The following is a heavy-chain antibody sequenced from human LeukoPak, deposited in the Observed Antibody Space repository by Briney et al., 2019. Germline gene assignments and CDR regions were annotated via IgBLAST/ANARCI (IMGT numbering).Heavy chain of an antibody. CDR1: GFTFSSYS. CDR2: ISSSSSYI. CDR3: ARGSRQQYYGSGSPQRFDP. Sequence: GGSLRLSCAASGFTFSSYSMNWVRQAPGKGPEWVSSISSSSSYIYYADSVKGRFTISRDNAKNSLYLQMNSLRAEDTAVYYCARGSRQQYYGSGSPQRFDPWGQGTLVTVSS. J-gene: IGHJ5*02. D-gene: IGHD3-10*01. V-gene: IGHV3-21*01.